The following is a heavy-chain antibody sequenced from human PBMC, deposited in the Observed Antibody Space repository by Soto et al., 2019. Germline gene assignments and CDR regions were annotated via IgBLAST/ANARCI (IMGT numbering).Heavy chain of an antibody. CDR2: IYYSGST. J-gene: IGHJ4*02. Sequence: QLQLQESGPGLVKPSETLSLTCTVSGGSISSSSYYWGWIRQPPGKGLEWIGSIYYSGSTYYNPSLKSRVTISVDTSKNQFSLKLSSLTAADTAVYYCARCGLRGAYRYWGQGTLVTVSS. D-gene: IGHD4-17*01. V-gene: IGHV4-39*01. CDR1: GGSISSSSYY. CDR3: ARCGLRGAYRY.